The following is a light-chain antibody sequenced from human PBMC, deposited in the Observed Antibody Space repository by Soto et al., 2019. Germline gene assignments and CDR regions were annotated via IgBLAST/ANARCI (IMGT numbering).Light chain of an antibody. J-gene: IGLJ1*01. CDR3: SSYTSSSTLDV. V-gene: IGLV2-14*01. CDR1: SSDVGGYNY. CDR2: DVS. Sequence: QSALPQPSSVYGSPGQSITISCTGTSSDVGGYNYVSWYQQHPGKAPKLMIYDVSNRPSGVSNRFSGSKSGNTASLTISGLQAEDEADYYCSSYTSSSTLDVFGTGTKVTVL.